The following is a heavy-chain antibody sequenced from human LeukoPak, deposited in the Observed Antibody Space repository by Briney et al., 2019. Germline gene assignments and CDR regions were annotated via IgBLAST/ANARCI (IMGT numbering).Heavy chain of an antibody. CDR2: INPNSGGT. D-gene: IGHD6-13*01. CDR1: GYTFTGYY. V-gene: IGHV1-2*02. J-gene: IGHJ5*02. CDR3: ARVRVIAAAGIRWFDP. Sequence: ASVKVSCKASGYTFTGYYIHWVRQAPGQGLEWMGWINPNSGGTNYAQKFQGRVTMTRDTSISTAYMELSRLRSDDTAVYYCARVRVIAAAGIRWFDPWGQGTLVTVSS.